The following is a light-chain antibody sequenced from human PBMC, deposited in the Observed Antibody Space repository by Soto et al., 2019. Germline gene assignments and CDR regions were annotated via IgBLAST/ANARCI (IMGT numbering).Light chain of an antibody. Sequence: DIQMTQSPSTLSGSVGDRVTITCRASQTISSWLAWYQQKPGKAPKLLIYKASTLKSGVPSRFSGSGSGTEFTLTISSLQSEDFAVYYCQQYNNWRRITFGQGTRLEIK. J-gene: IGKJ5*01. CDR2: KAS. CDR3: QQYNNWRRIT. V-gene: IGKV1-5*03. CDR1: QTISSW.